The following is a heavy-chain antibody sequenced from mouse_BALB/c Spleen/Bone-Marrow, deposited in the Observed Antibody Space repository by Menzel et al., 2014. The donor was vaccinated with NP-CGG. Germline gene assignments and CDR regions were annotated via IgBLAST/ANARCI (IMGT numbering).Heavy chain of an antibody. D-gene: IGHD1-1*01. CDR2: INPGSGGT. Sequence: VQLQQSGAELVRPGTSLKVSCQASGYVFTDFLLEWVKQRPGQGLEWVRVINPGSGGTNYNEKFKDKATLTADRSSSTAYMQLSSLTSDDSAVYFCARSRDYYDNNSFAYWGQGTLVTVSA. J-gene: IGHJ3*01. CDR1: GYVFTDFL. CDR3: ARSRDYYDNNSFAY. V-gene: IGHV1-54*03.